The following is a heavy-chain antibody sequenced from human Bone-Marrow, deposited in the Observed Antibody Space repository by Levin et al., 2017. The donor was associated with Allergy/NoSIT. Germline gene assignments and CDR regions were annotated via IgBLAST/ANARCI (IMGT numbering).Heavy chain of an antibody. CDR2: LDGSSGKT. D-gene: IGHD4-17*01. CDR1: GFIFADYA. V-gene: IGHV3-23*01. Sequence: SCAASGFIFADYAMNWVRQAPGRGLEWVSSLDGSSGKTHYADSVKGRFTISREYSKNTLFLQMNSLRVEDTARYYCAKAGTTVMLDYSYLDVWGEGTAVTVSS. J-gene: IGHJ6*03. CDR3: AKAGTTVMLDYSYLDV.